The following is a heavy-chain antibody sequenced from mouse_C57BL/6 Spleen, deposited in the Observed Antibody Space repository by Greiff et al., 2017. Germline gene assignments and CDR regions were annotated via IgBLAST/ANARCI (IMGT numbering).Heavy chain of an antibody. J-gene: IGHJ2*01. V-gene: IGHV1-55*01. CDR1: GYTFTSYW. D-gene: IGHD1-1*01. CDR2: IYPGSGST. Sequence: QVQLQQPGAELVKPGASVKMSCKASGYTFTSYWITWVKQRPGQGLEWIGDIYPGSGSTNYNEKFKSKATLTVNTSSSTAYMQLSSLTSEDSAVYYCARDYGSSLYYFDYWGQGTTLTVSS. CDR3: ARDYGSSLYYFDY.